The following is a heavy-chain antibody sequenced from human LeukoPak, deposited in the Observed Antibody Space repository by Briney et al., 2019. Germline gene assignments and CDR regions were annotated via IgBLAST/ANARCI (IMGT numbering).Heavy chain of an antibody. J-gene: IGHJ4*02. V-gene: IGHV4-34*01. D-gene: IGHD2-2*01. CDR1: GGSFSGHY. Sequence: SETLSLTCAVYGGSFSGHYWSWIRQPPGKGLEWIGEINHSGSTNYNPSLKSRVTISVDTSKNQFSLKLSSVTAADTAVYYCARGSRSSTRPHFDYWGQGTLVTVSS. CDR2: INHSGST. CDR3: ARGSRSSTRPHFDY.